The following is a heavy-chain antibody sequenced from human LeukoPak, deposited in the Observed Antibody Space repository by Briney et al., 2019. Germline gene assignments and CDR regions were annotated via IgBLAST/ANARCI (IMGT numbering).Heavy chain of an antibody. D-gene: IGHD3-3*01. J-gene: IGHJ6*03. V-gene: IGHV4-4*09. CDR1: GGSISSYY. CDR3: ARAHYDFWRGYPYYYYYYMDV. Sequence: SETLSLTCTVSGGSISSYYWSWIRQPPGKGLEWIGYIYTSGSTNYNPSLKSRVTISVDTSKNQFSLKLSSVTAADTAVYYCARAHYDFWRGYPYYYYYYMDVWGKGTTVTVSS. CDR2: IYTSGST.